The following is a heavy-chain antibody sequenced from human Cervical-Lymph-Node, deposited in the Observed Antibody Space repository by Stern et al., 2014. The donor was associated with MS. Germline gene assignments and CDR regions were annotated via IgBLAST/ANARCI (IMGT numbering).Heavy chain of an antibody. CDR3: ARSSTVTPNAFDI. CDR2: IYHSGST. V-gene: IGHV4-30-2*01. Sequence: QLQLQESGSGLVKPSQTLSLTCAVSGGSISSGGYSWSWIRQPPGKGLEWIGDIYHSGSTHYNPFLTSRVTISVDRSKTQFSLKLSSVTAADTAVYYCARSSTVTPNAFDIWGQGTMVTVSS. J-gene: IGHJ3*02. CDR1: GGSISSGGYS. D-gene: IGHD4-17*01.